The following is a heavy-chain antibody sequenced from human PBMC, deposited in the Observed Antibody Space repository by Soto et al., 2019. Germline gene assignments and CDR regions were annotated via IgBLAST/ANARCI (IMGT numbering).Heavy chain of an antibody. D-gene: IGHD2-2*01. V-gene: IGHV1-2*02. Sequence: ASVKVSCKASGYTFTGYYMHWVRQAPGQGLEWMGLINPNSGGTNYAQKFQGRVTMTRDTSISTAYMELSRLRSDDTAVYYCARDPPPFVVVPAAHKNWFDPWGQGTLVTVSS. CDR3: ARDPPPFVVVPAAHKNWFDP. J-gene: IGHJ5*02. CDR2: INPNSGGT. CDR1: GYTFTGYY.